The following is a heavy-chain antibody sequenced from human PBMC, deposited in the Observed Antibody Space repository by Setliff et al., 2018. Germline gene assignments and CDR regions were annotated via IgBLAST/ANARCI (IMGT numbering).Heavy chain of an antibody. D-gene: IGHD3-16*02. V-gene: IGHV4-4*07. Sequence: SETLSLTCTVSGDSISSYYWSWIRQPAGKGLEWIGRIYSSVSTNFNPSLKSRVTMSMDTSKNQFSLKLSSVTAADTAIYYCARGKLRLGQLSLFYGFDIWGQGTMVTVSS. CDR3: ARGKLRLGQLSLFYGFDI. CDR1: GDSISSYY. J-gene: IGHJ3*02. CDR2: IYSSVST.